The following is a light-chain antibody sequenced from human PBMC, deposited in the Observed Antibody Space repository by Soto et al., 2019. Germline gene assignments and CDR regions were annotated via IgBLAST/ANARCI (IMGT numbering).Light chain of an antibody. CDR2: RND. CDR1: SSNVGRNY. J-gene: IGLJ2*01. CDR3: AAWDDSLSGPV. V-gene: IGLV1-47*01. Sequence: QAVVTQPPSMFGTPGQRVAISCSGGSSNVGRNYVYWYQQLPGTAPKLLISRNDQRPSGVPDRFSGSKSGTSGSLAISGLRSEDEADYYCAAWDDSLSGPVFGGGTKVTVL.